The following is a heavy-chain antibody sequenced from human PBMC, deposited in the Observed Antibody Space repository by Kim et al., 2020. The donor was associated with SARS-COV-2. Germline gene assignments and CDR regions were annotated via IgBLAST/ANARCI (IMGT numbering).Heavy chain of an antibody. V-gene: IGHV3-23*01. D-gene: IGHD2-2*01. Sequence: GGSLRLSCAASGFTFSSYGMSWVRQAPGKGLEWVSTISGSAANTYYADSVKGRFTISRDNSKNTLYLQMNSLGAEDTAVYYCAKAAVPPTHNPLDYWGQGTLVTVSS. CDR1: GFTFSSYG. CDR2: ISGSAANT. CDR3: AKAAVPPTHNPLDY. J-gene: IGHJ4*02.